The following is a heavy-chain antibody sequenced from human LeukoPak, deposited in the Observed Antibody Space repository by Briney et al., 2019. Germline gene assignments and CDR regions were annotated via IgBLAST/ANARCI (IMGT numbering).Heavy chain of an antibody. V-gene: IGHV4-59*01. CDR3: ASSQGYDSSGYYYEGMRYYFDY. CDR2: IYYSGST. CDR1: GGSISSYY. Sequence: SETLSLTCTVSGGSISSYYWSWLRQPPGKGLEWIGYIYYSGSTNYNPSLKSRVTISVDTSKNQFSLKLSSVTAADTAVYYCASSQGYDSSGYYYEGMRYYFDYWGQGTLVTVSS. D-gene: IGHD3-22*01. J-gene: IGHJ4*02.